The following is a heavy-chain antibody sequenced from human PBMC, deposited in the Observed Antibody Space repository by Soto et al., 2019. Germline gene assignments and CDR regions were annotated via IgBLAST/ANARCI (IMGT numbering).Heavy chain of an antibody. CDR2: VTYDSSEK. CDR1: GFSFFNYG. CDR3: GKAGGSELRYFDWPEVGV. Sequence: PGGSLRLSCKASGFSFFNYGFAWIRQAPGKGLEWVAVVTYDSSEKYYADSVKGRFTISRDNSKNTVYLQMDSLQHNDSALYYCGKAGGSELRYFDWPEVGVWGQGTLVTVSS. D-gene: IGHD3-9*01. V-gene: IGHV3-30*18. J-gene: IGHJ4*02.